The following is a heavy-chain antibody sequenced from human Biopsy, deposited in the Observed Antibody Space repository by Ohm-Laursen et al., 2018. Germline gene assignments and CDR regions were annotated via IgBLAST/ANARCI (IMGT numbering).Heavy chain of an antibody. V-gene: IGHV1-46*01. D-gene: IGHD6-19*01. CDR1: VYSFTSYY. CDR3: ARNTGWYGDLYYFDY. CDR2: INPSGSTT. J-gene: IGHJ4*02. Sequence: ASVKVSCKASVYSFTSYYIHWVRQAPGPGLEWMGMINPSGSTTSYPQIFQGRVTMTRDTSKSTVYMELSSLRSADTAVYFCARNTGWYGDLYYFDYWGQGTLVTVSA.